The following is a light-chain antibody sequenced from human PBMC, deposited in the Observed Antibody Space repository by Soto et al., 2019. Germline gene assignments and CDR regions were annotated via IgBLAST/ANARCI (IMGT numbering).Light chain of an antibody. CDR2: EVS. CDR1: SSDVGAYEY. V-gene: IGLV2-14*03. J-gene: IGLJ1*01. Sequence: QSVLTQPASVSGSPGRSIAITYTGTSSDVGAYEYVSWYQQHPDKAPKLMIYEVSNRPSGVSDRFSGSKSVNTATLTVSGLQDEDEADYYCASYTTTSTRVFGTGTKVTVL. CDR3: ASYTTTSTRV.